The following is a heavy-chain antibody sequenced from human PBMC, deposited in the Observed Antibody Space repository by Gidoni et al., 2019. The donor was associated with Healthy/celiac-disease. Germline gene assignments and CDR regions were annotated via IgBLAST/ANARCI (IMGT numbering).Heavy chain of an antibody. CDR2: IKSKTDGGTT. Sequence: AASGFTFSNAWMSWVRQAPGKGLEWVGRIKSKTDGGTTDYAAPVKGRFTISRDDSKNTLYLQMNSLKTEDTAVYYCTYHYYDSSGYYYDDAFDIWGQGTMVTVSS. V-gene: IGHV3-15*01. J-gene: IGHJ3*02. CDR1: GFTFSNAW. D-gene: IGHD3-22*01. CDR3: TYHYYDSSGYYYDDAFDI.